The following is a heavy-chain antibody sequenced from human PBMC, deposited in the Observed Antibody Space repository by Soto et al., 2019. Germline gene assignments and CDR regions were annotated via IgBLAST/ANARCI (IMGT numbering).Heavy chain of an antibody. J-gene: IGHJ6*02. CDR1: GVSFNNNG. CDR2: VSPPFRTS. V-gene: IGHV1-69*01. Sequence: QVQLVQSGAEVKKPGSSVKVSCKTSGVSFNNNGIGWVRQAPGHGLEWMGGVSPPFRTSNYARKFQVRISITADASTGTVNMELSSLTSDDTAQYYCARVLYYGSGSYSPYGMDVWGQGTTVTVSS. D-gene: IGHD3-10*01. CDR3: ARVLYYGSGSYSPYGMDV.